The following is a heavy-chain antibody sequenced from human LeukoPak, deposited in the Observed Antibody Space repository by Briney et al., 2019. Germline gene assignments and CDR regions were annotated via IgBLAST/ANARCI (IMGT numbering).Heavy chain of an antibody. Sequence: GASVKVSCKASGYTFTGYYMHWVRQAPGQGLEWMGWINPSSGGTNYAQKFQGWVTMTRDTSISTAYMELSRLRSDDTAVYYCARGGALDDILTGYHVAFDYWGQGTLVTVSS. CDR2: INPSSGGT. D-gene: IGHD3-9*01. V-gene: IGHV1-2*04. CDR1: GYTFTGYY. CDR3: ARGGALDDILTGYHVAFDY. J-gene: IGHJ4*02.